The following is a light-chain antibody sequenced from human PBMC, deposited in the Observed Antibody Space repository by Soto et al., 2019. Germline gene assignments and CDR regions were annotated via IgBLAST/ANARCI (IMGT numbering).Light chain of an antibody. Sequence: QSALTQPRSVSGSPGQSVTISCTGTSSDVGGYNYVSWYQQHPGKAPKLMIYDVSKRPSGVPDRFSGSKSGNTASLTISGLQAEDEADYYCCSNAGSYTLVFGGGTKLPVL. CDR3: CSNAGSYTLV. CDR2: DVS. V-gene: IGLV2-11*01. CDR1: SSDVGGYNY. J-gene: IGLJ2*01.